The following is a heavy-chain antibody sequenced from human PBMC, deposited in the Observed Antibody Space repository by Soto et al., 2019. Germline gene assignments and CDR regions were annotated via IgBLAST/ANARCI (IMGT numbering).Heavy chain of an antibody. D-gene: IGHD3-9*01. Sequence: GGSLRLSCAASGFTFSSYGMHWVRQAPGKGLEWVAVISYDGSNKYYADSVKGRFTISRDNSKNTLYLQMNSLRAEDTAVYYCAKDYDILTGGYYATDVWGQGTTVTVSS. V-gene: IGHV3-30*18. CDR3: AKDYDILTGGYYATDV. J-gene: IGHJ6*02. CDR1: GFTFSSYG. CDR2: ISYDGSNK.